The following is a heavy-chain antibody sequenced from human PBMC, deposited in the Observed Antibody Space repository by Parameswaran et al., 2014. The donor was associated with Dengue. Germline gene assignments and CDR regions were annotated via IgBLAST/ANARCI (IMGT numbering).Heavy chain of an antibody. J-gene: IGHJ5*02. V-gene: IGHV4-59*08. Sequence: VRQMPGKGLEWIGYIYYSGSTNHNPSLKSRVTISVDTSKNQFSLKLSSVTAADTAVYYCASNDFWSGYSWGQGTLVTVSS. CDR3: ASNDFWSGYS. D-gene: IGHD3-3*01. CDR2: IYYSGST.